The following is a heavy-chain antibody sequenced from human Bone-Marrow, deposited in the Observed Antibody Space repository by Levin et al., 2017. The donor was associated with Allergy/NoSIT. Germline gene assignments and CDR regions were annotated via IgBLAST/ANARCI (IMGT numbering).Heavy chain of an antibody. Sequence: SETLSLTCAVYGGSFSGYYWSWIRQPPGKGLEWIGEINHSGSTNYNPSLKSRVTISVDTSKNQFSLKLSSVTAADTAVYYCALTVVTQDYYYYYGMDVWGQGTTVTVSS. CDR3: ALTVVTQDYYYYYGMDV. D-gene: IGHD4-23*01. J-gene: IGHJ6*02. CDR1: GGSFSGYY. CDR2: INHSGST. V-gene: IGHV4-34*01.